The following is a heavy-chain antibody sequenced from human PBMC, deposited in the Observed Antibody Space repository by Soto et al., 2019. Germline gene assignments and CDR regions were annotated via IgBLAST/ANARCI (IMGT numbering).Heavy chain of an antibody. V-gene: IGHV3-48*01. J-gene: IGHJ5*01. CDR2: ISGSGTTI. Sequence: EVQLVESGGGLVQPGGSLRLSCAASGFTFSSYSMNWVRQAPGKGLEWVSYISGSGTTIYYADSVKGRFTVSRDNATTSLYLQMNTLSAEDMALYYCARTWYSSGWGWFDSWGQGTLVTVSS. D-gene: IGHD6-19*01. CDR1: GFTFSSYS. CDR3: ARTWYSSGWGWFDS.